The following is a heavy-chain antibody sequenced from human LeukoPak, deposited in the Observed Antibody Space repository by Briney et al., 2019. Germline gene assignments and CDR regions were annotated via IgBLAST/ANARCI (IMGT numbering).Heavy chain of an antibody. D-gene: IGHD6-13*01. V-gene: IGHV4-30-4*01. CDR3: ARDFVGYSSSPSYYYGMDV. J-gene: IGHJ6*02. CDR1: GGSISSGDYY. CDR2: IYYSGST. Sequence: PSETLSLTCTVSGGSISSGDYYWSWIRQPPGKGLEWIGYIYYSGSTYYNPSLKSRVTISVDTSKNQFSLKLSSVTAADTAVYYCARDFVGYSSSPSYYYGMDVWGQGTTVTVSS.